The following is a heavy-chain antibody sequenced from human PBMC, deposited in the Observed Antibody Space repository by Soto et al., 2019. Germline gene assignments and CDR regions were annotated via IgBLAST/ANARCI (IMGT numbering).Heavy chain of an antibody. CDR1: GFSFSSYS. J-gene: IGHJ6*02. Sequence: PGGSLRLACADSGFSFSSYSVKWVRQSPGKGLEWVSSISSSSSYIYYADSVKGRFTVSRDNAKNSLYLQMHSLRAEDKAVYDCARDLTSIVATSYYYNYYGMDVWGQGTTVTVSS. CDR2: ISSSSSYI. CDR3: ARDLTSIVATSYYYNYYGMDV. D-gene: IGHD5-12*01. V-gene: IGHV3-21*01.